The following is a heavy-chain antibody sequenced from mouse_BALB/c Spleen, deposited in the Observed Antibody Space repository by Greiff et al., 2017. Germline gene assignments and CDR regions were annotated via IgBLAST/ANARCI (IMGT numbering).Heavy chain of an antibody. J-gene: IGHJ2*02. D-gene: IGHD3-2*01. V-gene: IGHV1-80*01. CDR2: IYPGDGDT. Sequence: VQLQQSGAELVRPGSSVKISCKASGYAFSSYWMNWVKQRPGQGLEWIGQIYPGDGDTNYNGKFKGKATLTADKSSSTAYMQLSSLTSEDSAVYFCARGGQLGLRKSFDYWGQGTSLTVSS. CDR3: ARGGQLGLRKSFDY. CDR1: GYAFSSYW.